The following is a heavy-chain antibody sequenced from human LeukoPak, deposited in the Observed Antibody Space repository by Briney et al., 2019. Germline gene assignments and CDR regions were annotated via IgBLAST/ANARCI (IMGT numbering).Heavy chain of an antibody. CDR1: GFSLDAHA. CDR2: ISWNSDTI. CDR3: AKDASSYGLGSYSYFDY. J-gene: IGHJ4*02. D-gene: IGHD3-10*01. V-gene: IGHV3-9*01. Sequence: GRSLRLSCAASGFSLDAHAMHWVRQAPGKGLEWVSGISWNSDTIAYADSVKGRFTISRDNAQNSLYLQMNSLRAEDTALYYCAKDASSYGLGSYSYFDYWGQGTLVTVSS.